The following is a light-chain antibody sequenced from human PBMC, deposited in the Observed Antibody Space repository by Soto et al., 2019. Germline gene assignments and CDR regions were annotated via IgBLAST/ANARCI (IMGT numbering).Light chain of an antibody. Sequence: QSVLTQPPSASGTPGQRVTISCSVSSSNIGSHTVNWYQHLPGTAPKLVICRDSQRPSGVPDRFSGSKSGTSASLAISGLQSEDEAEYYCAAWDDSLIGYVFGTGTKVT. V-gene: IGLV1-44*01. J-gene: IGLJ1*01. CDR2: RDS. CDR1: SSNIGSHT. CDR3: AAWDDSLIGYV.